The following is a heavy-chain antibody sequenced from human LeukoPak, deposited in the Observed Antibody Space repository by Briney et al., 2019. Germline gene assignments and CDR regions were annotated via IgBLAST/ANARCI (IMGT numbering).Heavy chain of an antibody. Sequence: SETLSLTCTVSGGSISSYYWGWIRQPPGKGLGWIGYIYYSGSTNYNPSLKSRVTISVDTSKNQFSLKLSSVTAADTAVYYCVGYSYGFGWFDPWGQGTLVTVSS. CDR2: IYYSGST. J-gene: IGHJ5*02. CDR1: GGSISSYY. D-gene: IGHD5-18*01. V-gene: IGHV4-59*01. CDR3: VGYSYGFGWFDP.